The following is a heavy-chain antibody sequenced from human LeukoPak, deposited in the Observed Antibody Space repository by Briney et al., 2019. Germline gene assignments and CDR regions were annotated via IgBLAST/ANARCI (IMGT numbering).Heavy chain of an antibody. Sequence: ASVKVSCKASGYTFTSYYMHWVRQAPGQGLEWMRIINPSGGSTSYAQKFQGRVTMTEDTSTDTAYMELSSLRSEDTAVYYCATGLESGWYGMDVWGQGTTVTVSS. D-gene: IGHD6-19*01. CDR2: INPSGGST. CDR3: ATGLESGWYGMDV. J-gene: IGHJ6*02. V-gene: IGHV1-46*01. CDR1: GYTFTSYY.